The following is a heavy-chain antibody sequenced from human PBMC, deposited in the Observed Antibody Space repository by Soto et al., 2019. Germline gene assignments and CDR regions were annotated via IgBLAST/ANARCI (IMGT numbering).Heavy chain of an antibody. V-gene: IGHV1-69*01. CDR2: IIPLWGST. J-gene: IGHJ4*02. Sequence: QVQLVQSGAEVKKPGSSVKVSCKASGGTLSSFAISWVRQAPGQGLEWIGGIIPLWGSTSYAQKFQGRVTITAYESTNTAYMELNGLRSEDTAVYYCARDSSSWYFFDYWGQGTLVTVSS. D-gene: IGHD6-13*01. CDR1: GGTLSSFA. CDR3: ARDSSSWYFFDY.